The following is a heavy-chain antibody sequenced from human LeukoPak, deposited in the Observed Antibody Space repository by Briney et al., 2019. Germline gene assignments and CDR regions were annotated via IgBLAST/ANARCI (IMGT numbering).Heavy chain of an antibody. J-gene: IGHJ6*03. CDR3: ARAGRVGNYDFWSGYFPYYYYYYMDV. D-gene: IGHD3-3*01. CDR2: IKQDGSEK. Sequence: GGSLRLSCAASGFTFSSYGMSWVRQAPGKGLEWVANIKQDGSEKYYVDSVKGRFTISRDNAKNSLYLQMNSLRAEDTAVYYCARAGRVGNYDFWSGYFPYYYYYYMDVWGKGTTVTVSS. CDR1: GFTFSSYG. V-gene: IGHV3-7*01.